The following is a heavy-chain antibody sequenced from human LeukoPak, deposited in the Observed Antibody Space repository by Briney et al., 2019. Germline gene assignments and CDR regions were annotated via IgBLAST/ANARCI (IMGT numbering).Heavy chain of an antibody. CDR2: ISLTGLT. CDR1: GGSISNTHW. V-gene: IGHV4-4*02. Sequence: SGTLSLTCGVSGGSISNTHWWSWVRQPPGQGLEWIGEISLTGLTHYNPSLESRVTVSLDKSKNQLSLNLTSVTAADTAVYYCSRENGAFSPLGYWGQGTLVTVLS. J-gene: IGHJ4*02. D-gene: IGHD2-8*01. CDR3: SRENGAFSPLGY.